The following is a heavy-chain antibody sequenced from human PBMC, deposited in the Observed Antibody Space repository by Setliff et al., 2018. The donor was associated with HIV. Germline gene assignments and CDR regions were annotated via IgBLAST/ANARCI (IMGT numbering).Heavy chain of an antibody. CDR3: ARAPRGYSGYGQFDY. J-gene: IGHJ4*02. CDR2: IKQDGSER. CDR1: EFTFSTYW. V-gene: IGHV3-7*05. Sequence: PGGSLRLSCVASEFTFSTYWMGWVRQAPGKGLEWVANIKQDGSERKYVDSVKGRFSISRDNAKKSLYLQMNSLRAGDTAVYYCARAPRGYSGYGQFDYWGQGTLVTVSS. D-gene: IGHD5-12*01.